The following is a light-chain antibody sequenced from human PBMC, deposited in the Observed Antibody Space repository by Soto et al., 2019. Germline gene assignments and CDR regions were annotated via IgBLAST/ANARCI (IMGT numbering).Light chain of an antibody. Sequence: EIVLTQSPATLSLSPGDRATLSCRASQSVRSSLAWSQQKPGQAPRLLIYDASKRATGIPARFSGSASGADFTLTISSLEPGDFAVYYCQQRSDWPPELTFGGGTKVDIK. CDR3: QQRSDWPPELT. CDR2: DAS. CDR1: QSVRSS. J-gene: IGKJ4*01. V-gene: IGKV3-11*01.